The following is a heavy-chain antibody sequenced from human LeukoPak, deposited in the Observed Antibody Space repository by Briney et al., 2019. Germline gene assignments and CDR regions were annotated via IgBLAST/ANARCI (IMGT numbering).Heavy chain of an antibody. CDR1: GGTFSSYA. Sequence: SVKVSCKASGGTFSSYAISWVRQAPGQGLEWMGRIIPILGIANYAQKFQGRVTITADKSTSTAYMELRSPRSDDTAVYYCARDISSSWYVSFDYWGQGTLVTVSS. D-gene: IGHD6-13*01. J-gene: IGHJ4*02. CDR2: IIPILGIA. CDR3: ARDISSSWYVSFDY. V-gene: IGHV1-69*04.